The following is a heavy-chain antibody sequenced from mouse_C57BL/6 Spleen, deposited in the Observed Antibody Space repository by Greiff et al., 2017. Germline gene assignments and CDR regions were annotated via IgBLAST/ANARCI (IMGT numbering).Heavy chain of an antibody. V-gene: IGHV5-17*01. CDR1: GFTFSDYG. CDR3: AREEYLRWYFDV. J-gene: IGHJ1*03. Sequence: EVKLMESGGGLVKPGGSLKLSCAASGFTFSDYGMHWVRQAPEKGLEWVAYISSGSSTIYYADTVKGRFTISRDNAKNTLFLQMTSLRSEDTAMYYCAREEYLRWYFDVWGTGTTVTVSS. D-gene: IGHD5-1*01. CDR2: ISSGSSTI.